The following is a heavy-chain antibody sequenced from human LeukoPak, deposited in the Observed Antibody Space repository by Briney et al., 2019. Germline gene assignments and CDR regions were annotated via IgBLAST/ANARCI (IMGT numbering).Heavy chain of an antibody. J-gene: IGHJ4*02. CDR3: ARQTGSGLFILP. CDR1: GYSISSGYF. Sequence: SETLSLTCTVSGYSISSGYFWGWIRQPPGKGLEWIGSIYHSGNTYYNASLKSQVSISIDTSKNQFSLRLTSVTAADTAVYYCARQTGSGLFILPGGQGTLVTVSS. D-gene: IGHD3/OR15-3a*01. V-gene: IGHV4-38-2*02. CDR2: IYHSGNT.